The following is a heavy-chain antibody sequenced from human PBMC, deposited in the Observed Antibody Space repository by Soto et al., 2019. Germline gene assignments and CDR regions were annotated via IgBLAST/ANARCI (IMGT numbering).Heavy chain of an antibody. D-gene: IGHD3-10*01. Sequence: QVQLVQSGTEVKKPGASVKVSCKASGYTFTTHYMHWVRQAPGQGLEWMGIINPNGGRTTYALKFQGRVTMTSDTSTNTVYVELTSLRSEDTAVYYCARVGENYGSGTFSPPLRYYFNSWGQGTLVTVSS. CDR3: ARVGENYGSGTFSPPLRYYFNS. V-gene: IGHV1-46*01. CDR2: INPNGGRT. CDR1: GYTFTTHY. J-gene: IGHJ4*02.